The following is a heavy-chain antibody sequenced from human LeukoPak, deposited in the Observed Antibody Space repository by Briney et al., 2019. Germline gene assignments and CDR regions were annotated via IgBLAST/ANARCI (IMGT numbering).Heavy chain of an antibody. CDR1: GFTFINAW. D-gene: IGHD1-26*01. V-gene: IGHV3-15*01. Sequence: PGGSLRLSCAASGFTFINAWMAWVRQAPGKGLEWVGRIKAKANGGTIEYAAPVKGRFTISRDDSKNTLYLQMNSLKTEDTAVYYCTTDGVGVEGATYDNWGQGTLVSVSS. CDR2: IKAKANGGTI. CDR3: TTDGVGVEGATYDN. J-gene: IGHJ4*02.